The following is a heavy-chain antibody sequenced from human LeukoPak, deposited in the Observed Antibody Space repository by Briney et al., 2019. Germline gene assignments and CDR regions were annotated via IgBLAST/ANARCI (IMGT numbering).Heavy chain of an antibody. V-gene: IGHV4-39*07. Sequence: SETLSLTCTVSGGSISTSSYYWGWIRQPPGKGLEWIGSIYYSGSTYYNPSLKSRVTMSIDTSKNQFSLKLSSVTAADTAVYYCARVPFDSSGYYFDCWGQGTLVTVSS. CDR3: ARVPFDSSGYYFDC. D-gene: IGHD3-22*01. CDR2: IYYSGST. CDR1: GGSISTSSYY. J-gene: IGHJ4*02.